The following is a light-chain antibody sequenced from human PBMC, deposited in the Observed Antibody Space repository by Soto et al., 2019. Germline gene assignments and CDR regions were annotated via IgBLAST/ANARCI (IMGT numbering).Light chain of an antibody. CDR2: GAS. CDR3: QQYSRSPLYT. CDR1: QSVSSTY. J-gene: IGKJ2*01. V-gene: IGKV3-20*01. Sequence: EIVLTQSPGTLSLSPGERATLSCRASQSVSSTYLAWYQQKPGQAPRLLIYGASSRATGIPDRFSGGGSGTYFTLTISRLEPEDFAVYYCQQYSRSPLYTFGQGTKVEIK.